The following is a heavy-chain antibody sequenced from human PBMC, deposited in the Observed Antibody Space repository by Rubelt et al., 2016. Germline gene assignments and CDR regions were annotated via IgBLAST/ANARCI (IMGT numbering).Heavy chain of an antibody. CDR2: IYYSGST. V-gene: IGHV4-59*01. Sequence: QVQLQESGPGLVKPSETLSLTCSVSGGSISTYYWSWIRQPPGKGLEWIGYIYYSGSTNYNPSLKSRVTMSVDTSKNQFSRKVTAVTAADTAVYFCARVRTSSWYHYFDYWGQGTPVTVSS. J-gene: IGHJ4*02. CDR1: GGSISTYY. D-gene: IGHD6-13*01. CDR3: ARVRTSSWYHYFDY.